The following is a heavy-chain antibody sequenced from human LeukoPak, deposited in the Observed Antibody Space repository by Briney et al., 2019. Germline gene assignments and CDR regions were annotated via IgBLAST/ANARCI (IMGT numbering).Heavy chain of an antibody. CDR1: GFTFSSYG. V-gene: IGHV3-30*03. D-gene: IGHD5-24*01. CDR2: ISYDGSNK. CDR3: ARDGYNYVGAFDI. Sequence: PGRSLRLSCAASGFTFSSYGMHWVRQAPGKGLEWVAVISYDGSNKYYADSVKGRFTISRDNSKNTLYLQMNSLRAEDTAVYYCARDGYNYVGAFDIWGRGTMVTVSS. J-gene: IGHJ3*02.